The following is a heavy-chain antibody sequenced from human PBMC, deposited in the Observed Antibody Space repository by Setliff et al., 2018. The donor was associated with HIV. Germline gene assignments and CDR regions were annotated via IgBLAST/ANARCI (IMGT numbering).Heavy chain of an antibody. J-gene: IGHJ3*02. V-gene: IGHV4-34*01. CDR3: ARESLNLGELSSNPDASDI. Sequence: SETLSLTCAVYGGSLGGYYWSWIRQPPGKGLEWIGEVNHSGNTNYIPSLKSRVTIALDTSKNHLSLKLRSVTAADTAVYYCARESLNLGELSSNPDASDIWGQGTMVTVSS. D-gene: IGHD3-16*02. CDR2: VNHSGNT. CDR1: GGSLGGYY.